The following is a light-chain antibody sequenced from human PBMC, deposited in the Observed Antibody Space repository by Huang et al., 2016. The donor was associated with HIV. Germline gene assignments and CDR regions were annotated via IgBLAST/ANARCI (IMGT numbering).Light chain of an antibody. V-gene: IGKV3-11*01. CDR3: QQRSNWPPVYT. CDR1: QSVSSY. CDR2: DAS. Sequence: EIVLTQSPATLSLSPGERATLSCRASQSVSSYLAWYQQKPGQAPMLLVYDASNRASGVPARFSGSVSGTDFTLTIGSLEPEDFAVYYCQQRSNWPPVYTFGQGTKLEIK. J-gene: IGKJ2*01.